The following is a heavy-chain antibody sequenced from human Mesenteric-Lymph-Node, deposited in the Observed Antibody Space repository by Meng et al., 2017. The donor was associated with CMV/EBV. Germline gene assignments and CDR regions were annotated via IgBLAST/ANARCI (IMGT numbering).Heavy chain of an antibody. Sequence: GESLKISCAASGFTFSSYWMHWVRQAPGKGLVWVSRINSDGSSTSYADSVKGRFTISRDNAKNTLYLQMSSLRVDDTAVYYCAKERGSSHRYGADVWGQGTTVTVSS. V-gene: IGHV3-74*01. CDR3: AKERGSSHRYGADV. CDR1: GFTFSSYW. CDR2: INSDGSST. J-gene: IGHJ6*02. D-gene: IGHD6-6*01.